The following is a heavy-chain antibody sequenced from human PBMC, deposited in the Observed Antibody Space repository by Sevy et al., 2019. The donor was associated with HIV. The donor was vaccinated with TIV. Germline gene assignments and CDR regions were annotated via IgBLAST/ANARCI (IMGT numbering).Heavy chain of an antibody. J-gene: IGHJ4*02. CDR3: ARGPPDGSYDYSDH. CDR1: GFTFINYN. V-gene: IGHV3-21*04. CDR2: ISGSSNYI. D-gene: IGHD1-26*01. Sequence: GGSLRLSCTASGFTFINYNMNWVRQAPGKGLEWVSSISGSSNYIYYAESMKGRFIISRDNVKDTLFLQMNSLRGDDTAVYYCARGPPDGSYDYSDHWGQGTLVTVSS.